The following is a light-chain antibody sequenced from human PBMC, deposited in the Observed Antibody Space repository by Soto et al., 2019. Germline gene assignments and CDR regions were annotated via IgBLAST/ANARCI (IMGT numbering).Light chain of an antibody. CDR3: QQYGSSPPVT. CDR1: QSLTSSD. Sequence: VLTQSPGTLSLSPGERATLSCRASQSLTSSDLAWYQQKPGQAPRLLIYDASNRATGIPDRFSGSGSGTDFTLTISRLEAEDFAVYYCQQYGSSPPVTFGGGTKVDIK. CDR2: DAS. V-gene: IGKV3-20*01. J-gene: IGKJ4*01.